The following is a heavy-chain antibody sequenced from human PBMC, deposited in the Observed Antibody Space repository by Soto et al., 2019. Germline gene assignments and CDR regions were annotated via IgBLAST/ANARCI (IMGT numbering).Heavy chain of an antibody. D-gene: IGHD3-22*01. CDR1: GGSISSYY. V-gene: IGHV4-59*01. Sequence: SETLSLTCTVSGGSISSYYWSWIRQPPGKGLEWIGYIYYSGSTNYNPSLKSRVTISVDTSKNQFSLKLSSVTAADTAVYYCAREPSSYYYDSSNAFDIWGQGTMVTVSS. CDR2: IYYSGST. J-gene: IGHJ3*02. CDR3: AREPSSYYYDSSNAFDI.